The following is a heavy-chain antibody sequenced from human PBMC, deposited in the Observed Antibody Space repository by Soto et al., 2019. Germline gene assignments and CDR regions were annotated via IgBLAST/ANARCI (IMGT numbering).Heavy chain of an antibody. J-gene: IGHJ4*02. Sequence: SVKVSCKASGGTFSSYAISWVRQAPGQGLEWMGGIIPIFGTANYAQKFQGRVTITADESTSTAYMELSSLRSEDTAVYYCARDQVSYYDSSGYRFDYWGQGTLVTVSS. CDR2: IIPIFGTA. D-gene: IGHD3-22*01. V-gene: IGHV1-69*13. CDR1: GGTFSSYA. CDR3: ARDQVSYYDSSGYRFDY.